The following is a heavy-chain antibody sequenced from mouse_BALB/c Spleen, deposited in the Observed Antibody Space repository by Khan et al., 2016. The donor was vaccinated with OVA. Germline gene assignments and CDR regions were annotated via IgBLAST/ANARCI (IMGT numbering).Heavy chain of an antibody. V-gene: IGHV3-8*02. CDR3: PRSSYRNAFVY. CDR1: GDSITSGY. Sequence: EVQLQEPGPSLVKPSQTLPLTCSVTGDSITSGYWNWIRKFPGNKLEYMGYIIYTGYTYYNPSLKSRISITRHTSKNQYYLQLNSVTDEDTATYXGPRSSYRNAFVYWGPGTLVTVSA. D-gene: IGHD2-14*01. J-gene: IGHJ3*01. CDR2: IIYTGYT.